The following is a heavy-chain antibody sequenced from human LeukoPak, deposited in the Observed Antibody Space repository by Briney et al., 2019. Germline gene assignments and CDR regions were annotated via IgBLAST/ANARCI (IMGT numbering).Heavy chain of an antibody. CDR2: IYDSGST. CDR1: GGSLSSGSDY. J-gene: IGHJ4*02. D-gene: IGHD3-3*01. CDR3: ARSGYSDFDY. V-gene: IGHV4-61*02. Sequence: PSETLSLTCTVSGGSLSSGSDYWSWIRQSAGKGLEWIGRIYDSGSTNYNPSLKSRVTISVDTSKNQFSLKLSSVTAADTAVYYCARSGYSDFDYWGQGTLVTVSS.